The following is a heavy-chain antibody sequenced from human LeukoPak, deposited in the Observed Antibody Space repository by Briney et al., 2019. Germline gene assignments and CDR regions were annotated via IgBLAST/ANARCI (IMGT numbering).Heavy chain of an antibody. CDR2: INPSGGAT. D-gene: IGHD3-3*01. CDR1: GYAFTTYY. Sequence: ASVKVSCKASGYAFTTYYIHWVRQAPGQGLEWMGIINPSGGATSYAQKFQGRVTMTRDTSTSTLYVELSSLRSEDTAVYYCARQNNLPYYDFWSGYYTGWFDPWGQGTLVTVSS. J-gene: IGHJ5*02. CDR3: ARQNNLPYYDFWSGYYTGWFDP. V-gene: IGHV1-46*01.